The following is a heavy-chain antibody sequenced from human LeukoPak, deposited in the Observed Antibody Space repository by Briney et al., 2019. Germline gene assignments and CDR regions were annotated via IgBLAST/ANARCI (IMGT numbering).Heavy chain of an antibody. V-gene: IGHV4-4*07. Sequence: PSETLSLTSTVSGGAISNYFWSWIRPPAGKGLEWIGRVSTTGSSNFNPSLKSRVIMSADTSRNQFSLKLHSVTAADSALYFCARAALVWGGGSNWFDSWGHGVLVTVSS. D-gene: IGHD3-16*01. J-gene: IGHJ5*01. CDR1: GGAISNYF. CDR2: VSTTGSS. CDR3: ARAALVWGGGSNWFDS.